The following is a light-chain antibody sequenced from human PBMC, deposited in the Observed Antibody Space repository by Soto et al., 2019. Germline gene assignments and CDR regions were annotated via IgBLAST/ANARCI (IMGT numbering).Light chain of an antibody. CDR1: QSISSY. Sequence: DIQMTQSPSTLSGSVGYRFTITCRASQSISSYLNWYQQKPGKAPNVLINVASTLRSGVPSRFSGSGSGTDFNLTINSLQPEDFATYFCQQSFTTPLTFGGGTRGDIK. CDR3: QQSFTTPLT. J-gene: IGKJ4*01. V-gene: IGKV1-39*01. CDR2: VAS.